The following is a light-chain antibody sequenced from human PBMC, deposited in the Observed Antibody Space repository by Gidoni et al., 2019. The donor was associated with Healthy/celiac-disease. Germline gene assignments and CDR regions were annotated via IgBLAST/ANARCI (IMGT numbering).Light chain of an antibody. V-gene: IGKV3-20*01. Sequence: EIVLTQSPGTLSLSLGERATLSCRASQSVSSSYLAWFQQKLGQAPRPLIYGASSRATGIPDRFSGSGSGTDFTLTISRLEPEDFAVYYCQQYGSSPFTFGPGTKVDIK. CDR2: GAS. J-gene: IGKJ3*01. CDR3: QQYGSSPFT. CDR1: QSVSSSY.